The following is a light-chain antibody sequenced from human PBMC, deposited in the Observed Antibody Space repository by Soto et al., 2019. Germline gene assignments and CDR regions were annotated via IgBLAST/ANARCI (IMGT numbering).Light chain of an antibody. CDR2: DAS. CDR3: QQRTNWPST. J-gene: IGKJ4*01. CDR1: QNIRSR. V-gene: IGKV1-5*01. Sequence: DFQMTQSPSTLSASVGDRVTITCRASQNIRSRLAWFQQKPGKAPKLLIYDASSLESGVPQRFSGSGSGTEFTLTISSLQTDDFSTYYCQQRTNWPSTFGGGTKVDIK.